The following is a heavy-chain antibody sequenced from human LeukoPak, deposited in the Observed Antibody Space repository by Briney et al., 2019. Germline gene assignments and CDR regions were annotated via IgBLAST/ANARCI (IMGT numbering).Heavy chain of an antibody. Sequence: ASVKVSCKASGYTFTSYGISWVRQAPGQGLEWMGWISAYSGNTNYAQKLQGRVTMTTDTSTSTAYMELRSLRSDDTAVYYCARDTRGWRYDAFDIWGQGTMVTVSS. CDR1: GYTFTSYG. CDR3: ARDTRGWRYDAFDI. D-gene: IGHD2-2*01. CDR2: ISAYSGNT. V-gene: IGHV1-18*01. J-gene: IGHJ3*02.